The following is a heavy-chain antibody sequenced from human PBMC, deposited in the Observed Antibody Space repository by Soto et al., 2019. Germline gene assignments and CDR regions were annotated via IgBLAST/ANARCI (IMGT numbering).Heavy chain of an antibody. CDR1: GFTFTNAW. D-gene: IGHD3-22*01. Sequence: GGSLRLSCAASGFTFTNAWINWVRQAPGKGLEWVGRIKSKIDGGTTDFAAPVKGRFAISRDDSQNMVYLQMTSLKIEDTAVYFCTTDPYSTMKVVRFDYWGHGTLVTVSS. CDR2: IKSKIDGGTT. V-gene: IGHV3-15*07. J-gene: IGHJ4*01. CDR3: TTDPYSTMKVVRFDY.